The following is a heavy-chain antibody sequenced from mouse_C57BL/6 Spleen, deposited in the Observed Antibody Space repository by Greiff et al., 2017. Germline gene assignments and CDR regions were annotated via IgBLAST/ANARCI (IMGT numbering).Heavy chain of an antibody. CDR1: GYNFTSYW. V-gene: IGHV1-55*01. D-gene: IGHD1-1*01. J-gene: IGHJ1*03. Sequence: QVQLQQPGAELVKPGASVKMSCKASGYNFTSYWITWVQQRPGQGLEWIGDIYPGSGSTNYNEKFKSKATLTIDTSSSQAYMQLSSRTSEDSAVYYCARWGLDYYGSSYGYFDVWGTGTTVTVSS. CDR3: ARWGLDYYGSSYGYFDV. CDR2: IYPGSGST.